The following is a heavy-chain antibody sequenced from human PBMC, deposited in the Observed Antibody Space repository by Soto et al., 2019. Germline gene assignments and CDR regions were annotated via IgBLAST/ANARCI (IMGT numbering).Heavy chain of an antibody. Sequence: PSETLSLTCAVYGGSFSRYFWSCIRQPPGKGLEWIGEINHSGSTNYNPSLKSRVTISVDTSRNQFSLKLSSVTAADTAVYYCARGRRNAVTIAYWGQGTLVIGSS. D-gene: IGHD6-19*01. CDR3: ARGRRNAVTIAY. V-gene: IGHV4-34*01. CDR1: GGSFSRYF. J-gene: IGHJ4*02. CDR2: INHSGST.